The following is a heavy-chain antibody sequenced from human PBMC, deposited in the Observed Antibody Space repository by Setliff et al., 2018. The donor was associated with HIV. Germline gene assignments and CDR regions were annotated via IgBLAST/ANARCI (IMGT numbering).Heavy chain of an antibody. D-gene: IGHD5-18*01. CDR2: IIPIFGTA. J-gene: IGHJ4*02. CDR1: GGTFSSYA. V-gene: IGHV1-69*05. Sequence: GASVKVSCKASGGTFSSYAISWVRQAPGQGLEWMGGIIPIFGTANQAQKFQGRVTLTTDESASTVYMELSSLRSEDTAVYYCARDSSDTAMVIGRSFDYWGQGTLVTVSS. CDR3: ARDSSDTAMVIGRSFDY.